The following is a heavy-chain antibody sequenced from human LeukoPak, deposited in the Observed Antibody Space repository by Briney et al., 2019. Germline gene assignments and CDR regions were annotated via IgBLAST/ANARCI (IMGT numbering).Heavy chain of an antibody. J-gene: IGHJ4*02. CDR2: IHPSDSYT. D-gene: IGHD3-16*01. Sequence: ESLKISCKGSGYTFTNYWINWVRQIPGKGLEWMGRIHPSDSYTNHSPSFQGNVTISSDKSISTAYQHCSSLHAWHPPMYSWARDDARGAPGGKDYWGQGTLVTVSS. CDR3: ARDDARGAPGGKDY. CDR1: GYTFTNYW. V-gene: IGHV5-10-1*01.